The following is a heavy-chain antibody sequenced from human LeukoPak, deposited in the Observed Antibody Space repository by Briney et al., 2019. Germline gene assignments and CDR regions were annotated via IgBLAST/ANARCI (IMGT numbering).Heavy chain of an antibody. J-gene: IGHJ4*02. CDR1: GYSISGGYY. Sequence: KPSETLSPTCTVSGYSISGGYYWGWIRQPPGKGLEWIGTIFQSVSTYYNPSLKSRVTTSVDTSKNQFSLKLSSVTAADTAVYYCARNNSNGFDFWSQGTLVTVSS. CDR3: ARNNSNGFDF. V-gene: IGHV4-38-2*02. CDR2: IFQSVST. D-gene: IGHD6-19*01.